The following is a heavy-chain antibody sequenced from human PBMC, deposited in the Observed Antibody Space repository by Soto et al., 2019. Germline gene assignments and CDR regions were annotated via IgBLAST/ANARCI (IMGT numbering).Heavy chain of an antibody. J-gene: IGHJ5*02. CDR2: ISAYNGNT. Sequence: ASVKVSCKASGYTFTSYGISWVRQAPGQGLEWMGWISAYNGNTNYAQKLQGRVTMTTDTSTSTAYMELRSLRSDDTAVYYCARVIAAAGRGNWFDPWGQCTLVTVSS. D-gene: IGHD6-13*01. V-gene: IGHV1-18*04. CDR1: GYTFTSYG. CDR3: ARVIAAAGRGNWFDP.